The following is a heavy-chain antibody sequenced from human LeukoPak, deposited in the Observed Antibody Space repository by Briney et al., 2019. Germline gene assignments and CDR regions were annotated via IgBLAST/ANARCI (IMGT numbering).Heavy chain of an antibody. V-gene: IGHV3-30*02. CDR2: IWYDGSNK. CDR1: GFTFSNYG. CDR3: AKLGGDF. J-gene: IGHJ4*02. Sequence: PGGSLRLSCAASGFTFSNYGMHWVRQVPGKGLDWVAFIWYDGSNKYYADSVKGRFTISRDNSKNTLFLQMDSLRGEDTALYYCAKLGGDFWGQGTLVTVS.